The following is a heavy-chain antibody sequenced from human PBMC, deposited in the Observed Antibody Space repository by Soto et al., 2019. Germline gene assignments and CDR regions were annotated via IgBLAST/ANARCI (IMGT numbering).Heavy chain of an antibody. D-gene: IGHD3-10*01. CDR1: GFTFSSYE. Sequence: EVQLVESGGGLVQPGGFLRLSCAASGFTFSSYEMNWVRQAPGKGLEWVSYISSSGSTIYYADSVKGRFTISRDNAKNSLYLQMNSLRAEDTAVYYCARVSAAFDIWGQGTMVTVSS. CDR3: ARVSAAFDI. J-gene: IGHJ3*02. V-gene: IGHV3-48*03. CDR2: ISSSGSTI.